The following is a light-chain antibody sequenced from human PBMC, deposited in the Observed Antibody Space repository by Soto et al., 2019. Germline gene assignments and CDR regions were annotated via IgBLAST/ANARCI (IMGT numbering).Light chain of an antibody. J-gene: IGKJ4*01. CDR3: QQSHTPPLT. CDR1: QSVSSN. V-gene: IGKV3-15*01. Sequence: EIVMTQSPATLSVSPRERATFSCRASQSVSSNLAWYQQKPGPTPRLLIYGASIRATGIPARFSGSGSGTEFTLTISSLQSEDFATYFCQQSHTPPLTFGGGTKVDIK. CDR2: GAS.